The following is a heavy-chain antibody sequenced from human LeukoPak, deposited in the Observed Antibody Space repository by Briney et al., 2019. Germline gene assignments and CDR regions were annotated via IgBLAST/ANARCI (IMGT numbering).Heavy chain of an antibody. D-gene: IGHD3-10*01. J-gene: IGHJ6*02. CDR1: GYTFTSYY. V-gene: IGHV1-46*01. Sequence: GASVKVSCKASGYTFTSYYIHWVRQAPGQGLEWMGIINPSGGSTSYAQKLQGRVTMTTDTSTSTAYMELRSLRSDDTAVYYCARTPITMVRGVIIIDYYYYGMDVWGQGTTVTVSS. CDR2: INPSGGST. CDR3: ARTPITMVRGVIIIDYYYYGMDV.